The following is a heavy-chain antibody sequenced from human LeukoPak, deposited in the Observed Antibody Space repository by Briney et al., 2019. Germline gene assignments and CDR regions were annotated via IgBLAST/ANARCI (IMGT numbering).Heavy chain of an antibody. D-gene: IGHD6-13*01. J-gene: IGHJ4*02. V-gene: IGHV3-30*01. CDR3: AREQQLFHLDY. CDR1: GFTFSSYA. Sequence: GGSLRLFCAASGFTFSSYAMHWVRQAPGKGLEWVAVISYDGSNKYYADSVKGRFTISRDNSKNTLYLQMNSLRAEDTAVYYCAREQQLFHLDYWGQGTLVTVSS. CDR2: ISYDGSNK.